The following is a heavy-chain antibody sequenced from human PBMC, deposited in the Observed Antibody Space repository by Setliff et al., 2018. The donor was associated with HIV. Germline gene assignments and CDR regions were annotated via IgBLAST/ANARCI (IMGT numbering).Heavy chain of an antibody. CDR3: ARAINIRNGEFDY. CDR1: GGTFSSYA. D-gene: IGHD3-3*01. CDR2: IIPIFGTA. Sequence: ASVKVSCKASGGTFSSYAISWVRQAPGQGLEWMGGIIPIFGTANYAQKFQGRVTITADESTSAAYMELSSLRSEDTAVYYCARAINIRNGEFDYWGQGTLVTVSS. J-gene: IGHJ4*02. V-gene: IGHV1-69*13.